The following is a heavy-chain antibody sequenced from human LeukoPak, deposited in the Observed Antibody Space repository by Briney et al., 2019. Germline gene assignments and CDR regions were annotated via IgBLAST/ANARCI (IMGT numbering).Heavy chain of an antibody. J-gene: IGHJ4*02. CDR3: ARDPRIVGATTHFDY. Sequence: GASVKVSCKASGYTXTSYGISWVRQAPGQGLEWMGWISAYNGNTNYAQKLQGRVTMTTDTSTSTAYMELRSLRSDDTAVYYCARDPRIVGATTHFDYWGQGTLVTVSS. CDR1: GYTXTSYG. V-gene: IGHV1-18*01. CDR2: ISAYNGNT. D-gene: IGHD1-26*01.